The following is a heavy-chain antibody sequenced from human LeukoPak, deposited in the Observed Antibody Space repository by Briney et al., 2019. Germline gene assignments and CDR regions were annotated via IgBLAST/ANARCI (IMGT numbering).Heavy chain of an antibody. D-gene: IGHD5-18*01. CDR3: ARSWAMVTYFDY. Sequence: PGGSLTLSCAASGFTFSSYERNWVRKAPGKGLVWLSYISSSGSTISYADSVKSRFTISRDNPKNSLYLQMNSLSAEDTAVYYCARSWAMVTYFDYWGQGTLVTVSS. CDR2: ISSSGSTI. J-gene: IGHJ4*02. CDR1: GFTFSSYE. V-gene: IGHV3-48*03.